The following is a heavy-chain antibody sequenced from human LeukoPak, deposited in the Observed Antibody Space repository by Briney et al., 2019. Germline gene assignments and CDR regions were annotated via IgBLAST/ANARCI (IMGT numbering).Heavy chain of an antibody. V-gene: IGHV3-23*01. J-gene: IGHJ4*02. D-gene: IGHD3-10*01. CDR2: ISGSGGRT. CDR3: ARDPYYVSGTYRYFDL. CDR1: GFTFSIYA. Sequence: GRSLRLSCAASGFTFSIYAMSWVRQAPGKGLEWVSSISGSGGRTYYADSVKGRFTISRDNPENTLFLQMNSLRAEDTAVYYCARDPYYVSGTYRYFDLWGQGTLVTVSS.